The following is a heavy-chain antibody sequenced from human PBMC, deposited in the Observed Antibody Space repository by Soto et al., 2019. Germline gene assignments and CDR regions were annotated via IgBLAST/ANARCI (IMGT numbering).Heavy chain of an antibody. V-gene: IGHV3-7*01. CDR3: AKSGSYGIDAFDI. D-gene: IGHD1-26*01. Sequence: GGSLRLSCAASGFSFISYWMSWVRQAPGKGLEWVANMKQDGSEEYNVDSVKGRFTISRDNAKNSLYLQMNSLRAEDTAVYYCAKSGSYGIDAFDIWGQGTMVTVSS. J-gene: IGHJ3*02. CDR2: MKQDGSEE. CDR1: GFSFISYW.